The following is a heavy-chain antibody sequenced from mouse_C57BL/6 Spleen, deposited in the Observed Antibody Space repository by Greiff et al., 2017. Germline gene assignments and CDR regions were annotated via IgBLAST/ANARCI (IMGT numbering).Heavy chain of an antibody. D-gene: IGHD1-1*01. Sequence: ESGGGLVQPGGSMKLSCVASGFTFSNYWMNWVRQSPEKGLEWVAQIRLKSDNYATHYAESVKGRFTISRDDSKSSVYLQMNNLRAEDTGIYYCAGGVSTTVVAYYFDYWGQGTTLTVSS. CDR2: IRLKSDNYAT. CDR3: AGGVSTTVVAYYFDY. CDR1: GFTFSNYW. V-gene: IGHV6-3*01. J-gene: IGHJ2*01.